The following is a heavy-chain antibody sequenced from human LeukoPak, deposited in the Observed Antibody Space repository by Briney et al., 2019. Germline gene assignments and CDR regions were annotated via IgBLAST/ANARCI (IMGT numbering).Heavy chain of an antibody. Sequence: GGSLRLSCAASGSNFNIYSMNWVRQAPGKGLEWVSYITSSSSTIYYADSVRGRFIISRDNAKKSVYLQLNNLRADDTAVYYCARSTEWYADYWGQGTLVTVSS. CDR3: ARSTEWYADY. J-gene: IGHJ4*02. V-gene: IGHV3-48*01. D-gene: IGHD3-3*01. CDR1: GSNFNIYS. CDR2: ITSSSSTI.